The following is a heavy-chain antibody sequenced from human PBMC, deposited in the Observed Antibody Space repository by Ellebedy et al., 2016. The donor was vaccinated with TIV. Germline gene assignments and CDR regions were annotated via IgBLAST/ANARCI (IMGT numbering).Heavy chain of an antibody. CDR2: INPSGGST. CDR1: RYTFTSYY. CDR3: ASGGDFWSGYYENYYYMDV. V-gene: IGHV1-46*01. Sequence: ASVKVSXKASRYTFTSYYMHWVRQAPGQGLEWMGIINPSGGSTSYAQKFQGRVTMTRDTSTSTVYMELSSLRSEDTAVYYCASGGDFWSGYYENYYYMDVWGKGTTVTVSS. D-gene: IGHD3-3*01. J-gene: IGHJ6*03.